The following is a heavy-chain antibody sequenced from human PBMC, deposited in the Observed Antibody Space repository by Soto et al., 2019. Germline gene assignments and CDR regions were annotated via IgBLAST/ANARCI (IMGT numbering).Heavy chain of an antibody. Sequence: QVQLVQSGAEVKKPGASVKVSCKASGYTFSSYGIIWVRQAPGQGLEWMGWINAYNGNTNYAQKLQGRVTMTTDTSTSTAYMELRSLRSDDTAVYYCARGGGRYCSSASCYYYYYMDVWGKGTTVTVSS. CDR3: ARGGGRYCSSASCYYYYYMDV. J-gene: IGHJ6*03. CDR1: GYTFSSYG. V-gene: IGHV1-18*01. CDR2: INAYNGNT. D-gene: IGHD2-2*01.